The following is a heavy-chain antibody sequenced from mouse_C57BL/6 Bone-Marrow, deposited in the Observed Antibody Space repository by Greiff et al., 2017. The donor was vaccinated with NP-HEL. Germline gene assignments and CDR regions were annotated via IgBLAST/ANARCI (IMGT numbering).Heavy chain of an antibody. CDR3: ARKGILDGYYEDYAMDY. D-gene: IGHD2-3*01. Sequence: VQLVESGPGLVQPSQSLSITCTVSGFSLTSYGVHWVRQSPGKGLEWLGVIWSGGSTDYNAAFISRLSISKDNSKSQVFFKMNSLQADDTAIYYCARKGILDGYYEDYAMDYWGQGTSVTVSS. J-gene: IGHJ4*01. CDR2: IWSGGST. V-gene: IGHV2-2*01. CDR1: GFSLTSYG.